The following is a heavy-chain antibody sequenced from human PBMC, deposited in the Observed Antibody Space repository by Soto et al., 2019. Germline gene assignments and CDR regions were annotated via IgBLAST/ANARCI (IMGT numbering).Heavy chain of an antibody. D-gene: IGHD5-18*01. CDR2: IWYDGSNK. Sequence: GGSLRLSCAASGFTFSSYGMHWVRQAPGKGLEWVAVIWYDGSNKYYADSVKGRFTISRNNSKNTLYLQMNSLRAEDTAVYYCARDTQLWTSYYFDYWGQGTLVTVSS. CDR1: GFTFSSYG. J-gene: IGHJ4*02. CDR3: ARDTQLWTSYYFDY. V-gene: IGHV3-33*01.